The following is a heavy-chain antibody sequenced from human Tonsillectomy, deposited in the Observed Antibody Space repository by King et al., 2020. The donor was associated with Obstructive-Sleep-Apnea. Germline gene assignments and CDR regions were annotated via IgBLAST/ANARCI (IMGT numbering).Heavy chain of an antibody. J-gene: IGHJ2*01. CDR3: ARGLGKNYVWGSYRLNWYFDL. CDR1: GGSFSGYY. Sequence: VQLQQWGAGLLKPSETLSLTCAVYGGSFSGYYWSWIRQPPGKGLEWIGEINHSGSTNYNPSLKSRVTISVDTSKNQFSRKLSSVTAADTAVYYCARGLGKNYVWGSYRLNWYFDLWGRGTLVTVSS. V-gene: IGHV4-34*01. CDR2: INHSGST. D-gene: IGHD3-16*02.